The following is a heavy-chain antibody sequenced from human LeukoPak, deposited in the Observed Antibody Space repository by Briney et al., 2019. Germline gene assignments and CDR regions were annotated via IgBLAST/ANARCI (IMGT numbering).Heavy chain of an antibody. J-gene: IGHJ4*02. Sequence: GGSLTLSCAASGFTFSSCSMNWVRQAPGKGLEWVSSISSSSSYIYYADSVKGRFTISRDNAKNSLYLQMNSLRAEDTAVYYCARDGYSYGETLGLYWGQGTLVTVSS. V-gene: IGHV3-21*01. CDR2: ISSSSSYI. D-gene: IGHD5-18*01. CDR1: GFTFSSCS. CDR3: ARDGYSYGETLGLY.